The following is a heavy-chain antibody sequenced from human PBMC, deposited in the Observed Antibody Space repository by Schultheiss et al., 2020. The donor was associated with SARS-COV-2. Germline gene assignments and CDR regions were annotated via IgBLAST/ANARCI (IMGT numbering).Heavy chain of an antibody. Sequence: ASVKVSCKASGYTFTGYYMHWVRQAPGQGLEWMGWINPNSGGTNYAQKFQGWVTMTRDTSISTAYMELSRLRSDDTAVYYCARGAREGTIFGVVISPDYYGMDVWGQGTTVTVSS. D-gene: IGHD3-3*01. CDR3: ARGAREGTIFGVVISPDYYGMDV. V-gene: IGHV1-2*04. J-gene: IGHJ6*02. CDR2: INPNSGGT. CDR1: GYTFTGYY.